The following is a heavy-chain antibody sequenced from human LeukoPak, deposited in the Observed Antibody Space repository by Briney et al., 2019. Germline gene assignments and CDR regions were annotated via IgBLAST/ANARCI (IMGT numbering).Heavy chain of an antibody. V-gene: IGHV3-21*01. CDR3: ARGRSTTLLRGVAISDGFDI. J-gene: IGHJ3*02. D-gene: IGHD3-10*01. Sequence: PGGSLRLSCAASGFTFSTHGMNWVRQAPGKGLEWVSFIDTSSSYKYYADSVKGRFTISRDNAKNSLYLQMKSLRADDTALYYCARGRSTTLLRGVAISDGFDIWGQGTMVTVSS. CDR2: IDTSSSYK. CDR1: GFTFSTHG.